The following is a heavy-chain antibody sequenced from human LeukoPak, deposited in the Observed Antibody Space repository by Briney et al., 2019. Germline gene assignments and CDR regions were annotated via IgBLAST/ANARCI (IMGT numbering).Heavy chain of an antibody. CDR2: ISYNGSNK. CDR3: ARGYVGGSGIFTFQH. CDR1: GFTFSSYA. Sequence: GGSLRLSCAASGFTFSSYAMHWVRQAPGKGLEWVAVISYNGSNKYYADSVKGRFTISRDNSKNTLYLQMNSLRAEDTAVYYCARGYVGGSGIFTFQHWGQGTLVTVS. D-gene: IGHD3-10*01. V-gene: IGHV3-30-3*01. J-gene: IGHJ1*01.